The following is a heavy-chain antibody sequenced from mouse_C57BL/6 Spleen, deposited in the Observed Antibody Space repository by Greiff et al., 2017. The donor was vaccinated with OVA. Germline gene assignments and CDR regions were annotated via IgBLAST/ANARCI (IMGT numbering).Heavy chain of an antibody. V-gene: IGHV1-64*01. CDR3: ARGGYDYENAMDY. CDR2: IHPNSGST. Sequence: QVQLQQPGAELVKPGASVKLSCKASGYTFTSSWMHWVKQRPGQGLEWIGMIHPNSGSTNYNEKFKSKATLTVDKSSSTAYMQLSSLTSEDSAVYYCARGGYDYENAMDYWGQGTSVTVSS. J-gene: IGHJ4*01. CDR1: GYTFTSSW. D-gene: IGHD2-4*01.